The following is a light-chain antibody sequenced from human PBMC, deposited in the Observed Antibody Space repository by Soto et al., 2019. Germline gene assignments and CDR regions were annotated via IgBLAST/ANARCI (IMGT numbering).Light chain of an antibody. V-gene: IGKV3-20*01. CDR2: GAS. J-gene: IGKJ1*01. Sequence: EIVLTQSPGTLSLSPGERATLSCRASQRVGSSYLAWYQHKPDQAPRLLIYGASGRATGTPDRFSGSGSGTDFSLTISRLEPEDFAVYYCQQYGNSPRTFGQGTKVDIK. CDR3: QQYGNSPRT. CDR1: QRVGSSY.